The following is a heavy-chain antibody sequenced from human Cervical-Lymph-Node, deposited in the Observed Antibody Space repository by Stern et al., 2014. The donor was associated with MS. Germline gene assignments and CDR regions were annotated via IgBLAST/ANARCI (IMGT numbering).Heavy chain of an antibody. D-gene: IGHD4-17*01. Sequence: VQLVESGAEVKKPGSSVNVSCQSSGGKFSSSFAVSWVRQAPGQGLEWMGRIIPIIGLANPAQKVQTRPTLYPDRSTRTVYMELTSLTSEDTALYYCARGIVTNRPASTLHNLFDPWGQGTLVTVSS. V-gene: IGHV1-69*09. J-gene: IGHJ5*02. CDR2: IIPIIGLA. CDR3: ARGIVTNRPASTLHNLFDP. CDR1: GGKFSSSFA.